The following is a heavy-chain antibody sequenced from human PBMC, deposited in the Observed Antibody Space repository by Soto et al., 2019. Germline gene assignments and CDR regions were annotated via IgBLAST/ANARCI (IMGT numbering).Heavy chain of an antibody. CDR3: ARETLGYSGYDSPNAFDI. CDR2: IYYSGST. J-gene: IGHJ3*02. Sequence: SETLSLTCTVSGGSISSSSYYWGWIRQPPGKGLEWIGSIYYSGSTYYNPSLKSRVTISVDTSKNQFSLKLSSVTAADTAVYYCARETLGYSGYDSPNAFDIWGQGTMVTVSS. CDR1: GGSISSSSYY. V-gene: IGHV4-39*01. D-gene: IGHD5-12*01.